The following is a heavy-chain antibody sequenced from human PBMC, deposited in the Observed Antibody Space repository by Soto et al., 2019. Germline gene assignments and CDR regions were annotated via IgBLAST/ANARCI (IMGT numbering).Heavy chain of an antibody. CDR1: GYSFTNYW. J-gene: IGHJ6*02. Sequence: GESLKISCKGSGYSFTNYWIAWVRQMPGKGLEWMGIIYCGDSDTRYSPSFQGQVTISVDKSISTAYLQWSSLRASDTAIYYCARRCSRGNCFSSHYFYGMDIWGQGTTVTVSS. D-gene: IGHD2-15*01. CDR3: ARRCSRGNCFSSHYFYGMDI. V-gene: IGHV5-51*01. CDR2: IYCGDSDT.